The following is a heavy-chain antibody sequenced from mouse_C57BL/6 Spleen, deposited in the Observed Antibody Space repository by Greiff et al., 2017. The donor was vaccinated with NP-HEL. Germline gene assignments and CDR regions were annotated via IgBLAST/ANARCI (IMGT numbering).Heavy chain of an antibody. CDR3: ARHSNYYGSSPAWFAY. J-gene: IGHJ3*01. V-gene: IGHV5-12*01. Sequence: EVQRVESGGGLVQPGGSLKLSCAASGFTFSDYYMYWVRQTPEKRLEWVAYISNGGGSTYYPDTVKGRFTISRDTAKNTLYLQMSRLKSEDTAMYYCARHSNYYGSSPAWFAYWGQGTLVTVSA. CDR1: GFTFSDYY. D-gene: IGHD1-1*01. CDR2: ISNGGGST.